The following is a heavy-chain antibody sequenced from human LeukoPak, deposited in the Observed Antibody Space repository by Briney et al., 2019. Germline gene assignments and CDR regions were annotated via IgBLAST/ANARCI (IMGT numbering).Heavy chain of an antibody. D-gene: IGHD6-13*01. J-gene: IGHJ4*02. CDR2: IYYSGST. CDR1: GGSISSYY. CDR3: ARVRIAAAGAYFDY. Sequence: PSETLSLTCTVSGGSISSYYWSWIRQPPGKGLEWIGYIYYSGSTNYNPSLKSRVTISVDTSKNQFSLKLSSVTAADMAVYYCARVRIAAAGAYFDYWGQGTLVTVSS. V-gene: IGHV4-59*01.